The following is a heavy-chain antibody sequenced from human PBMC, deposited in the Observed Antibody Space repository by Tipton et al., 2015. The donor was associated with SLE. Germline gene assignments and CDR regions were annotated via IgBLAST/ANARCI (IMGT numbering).Heavy chain of an antibody. CDR1: GGSISSYY. D-gene: IGHD3-22*01. V-gene: IGHV4-59*08. CDR3: ARLPSIHSGGYYYGMDV. CDR2: IYYSGST. J-gene: IGHJ6*02. Sequence: LRLSCTVSGGSISSYYWSWIRQPPGKGLEWIGYIYYSGSTNYNPSLKSRVTISVDTSKNQSSLKLSSVTAADTAVYYCARLPSIHSGGYYYGMDVWGQGTTATVSS.